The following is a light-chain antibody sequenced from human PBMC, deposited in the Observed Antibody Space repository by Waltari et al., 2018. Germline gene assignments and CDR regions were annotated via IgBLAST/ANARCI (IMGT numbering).Light chain of an antibody. CDR2: HTS. Sequence: DIVMTQSPGTLSLSPGEEASLSCSTSQTVSGNYLAWYQPKPGQTPRLLIYHTSARAAGVPDRFRGSGSGTDFTLTISRLEPEDFAVYYCQEYGDTPPYTFGQGTTVEIK. V-gene: IGKV3-20*01. CDR1: QTVSGNY. CDR3: QEYGDTPPYT. J-gene: IGKJ2*01.